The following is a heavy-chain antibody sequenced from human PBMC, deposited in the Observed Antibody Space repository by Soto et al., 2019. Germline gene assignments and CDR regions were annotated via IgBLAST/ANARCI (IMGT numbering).Heavy chain of an antibody. D-gene: IGHD3-22*01. Sequence: SVKVSCKASGGTFSSYTISWVRQAPGQGLEWMGRIIPILGIANYAQKFQGRVTMTTDTSTSTAYMELRSLRSDDTAVYYCARDNYYDRNPYVWGQGTMVTVSS. CDR2: IIPILGIA. J-gene: IGHJ3*01. V-gene: IGHV1-69*04. CDR3: ARDNYYDRNPYV. CDR1: GGTFSSYT.